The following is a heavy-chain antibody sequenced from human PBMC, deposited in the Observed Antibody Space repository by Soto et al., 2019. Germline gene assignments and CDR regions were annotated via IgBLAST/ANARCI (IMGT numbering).Heavy chain of an antibody. CDR3: ARVAPEYSSTPRRFDF. J-gene: IGHJ4*02. Sequence: VGSRRLSCAASGFTFGIYAMSWVRQAPGKGLEWVSSISGSGGSIYYAHSVKGRFTISRDKTKNTLDLQMNSLRAEDTAVYHCARVAPEYSSTPRRFDFWGQGTLVTVSS. D-gene: IGHD6-13*01. CDR2: ISGSGGSI. CDR1: GFTFGIYA. V-gene: IGHV3-23*01.